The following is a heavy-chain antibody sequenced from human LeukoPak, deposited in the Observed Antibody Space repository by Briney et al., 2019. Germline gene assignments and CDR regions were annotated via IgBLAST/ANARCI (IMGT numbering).Heavy chain of an antibody. CDR2: IIPIFGTA. CDR3: AREGTTNYNWFDP. CDR1: GGTFSSYA. Sequence: SVKVSCKASGGTFSSYAISWVRQAPGQGLEWMGGIIPIFGTANYAQKFQGRVTITADESTSTAYMELSSLRSEDTAVYYCAREGTTNYNWFDPWGQGALVTVSS. D-gene: IGHD4-11*01. V-gene: IGHV1-69*13. J-gene: IGHJ5*02.